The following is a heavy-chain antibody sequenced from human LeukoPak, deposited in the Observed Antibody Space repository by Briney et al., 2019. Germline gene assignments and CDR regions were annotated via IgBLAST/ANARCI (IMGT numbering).Heavy chain of an antibody. CDR1: GYTFTSYD. CDR3: ARGKTTVTTVLYYYYGMDV. J-gene: IGHJ6*02. CDR2: VNPNSGNT. Sequence: ASVKVSCKASGYTFTSYDISWVRQATGQGLEWMGWVNPNSGNTGYAQKFQGRVTMTRNTSISTAYMELSSLRSEDTAVYYCARGKTTVTTVLYYYYGMDVWGQGTTVTVSS. D-gene: IGHD4-11*01. V-gene: IGHV1-8*01.